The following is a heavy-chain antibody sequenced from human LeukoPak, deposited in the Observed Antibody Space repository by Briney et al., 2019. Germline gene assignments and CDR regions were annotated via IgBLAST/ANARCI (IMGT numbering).Heavy chain of an antibody. J-gene: IGHJ5*02. CDR3: ARAYYNSGRSFDP. Sequence: GRSLRLSCAASGFTFSSYAMHWVRQAPGKGLEWVAVISYDGSNKYYADSVKGRFTISRDNSKNTLYLQMNSLRAEDTAMYYCARAYYNSGRSFDPWGQGTLVTVSS. CDR1: GFTFSSYA. D-gene: IGHD3-10*01. V-gene: IGHV3-30-3*01. CDR2: ISYDGSNK.